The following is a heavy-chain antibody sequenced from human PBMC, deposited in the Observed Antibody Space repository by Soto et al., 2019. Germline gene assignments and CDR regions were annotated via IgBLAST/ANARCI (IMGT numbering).Heavy chain of an antibody. CDR3: ARPGVAAAGTDYYYYGMDV. V-gene: IGHV5-10-1*01. D-gene: IGHD6-13*01. J-gene: IGHJ6*02. Sequence: GESLKISCKGSGYSFTSYWISWVRQMPGKGLEWMGRIEPSDSYTNYSPSFQGHVTISADKSISTAYLQWSSLKASDTAMYYCARPGVAAAGTDYYYYGMDVWGQGTTVTISS. CDR2: IEPSDSYT. CDR1: GYSFTSYW.